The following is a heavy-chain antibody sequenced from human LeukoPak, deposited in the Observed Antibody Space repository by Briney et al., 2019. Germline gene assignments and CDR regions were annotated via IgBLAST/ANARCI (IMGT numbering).Heavy chain of an antibody. CDR2: ITSASTSM. J-gene: IGHJ4*02. CDR1: GLTFSDHI. Sequence: MAGGSLRLSCTPSGLTFSDHIIDWVRQAPGKGLEWVSSITSASTSMYYADSVRGRFIISRDNAKNPLYLQMNSLRAEDTGVYYCAPAGAISPWYLDYWGQGTLVAVSS. V-gene: IGHV3-21*03. CDR3: APAGAISPWYLDY.